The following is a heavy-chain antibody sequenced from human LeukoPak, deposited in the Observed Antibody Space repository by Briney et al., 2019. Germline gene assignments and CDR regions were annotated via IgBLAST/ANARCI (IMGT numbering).Heavy chain of an antibody. V-gene: IGHV1-2*02. D-gene: IGHD4-17*01. CDR1: GYTFTGYY. CDR3: AIRYGDYTLFDY. Sequence: GASVKVSCKASGYTFTGYYMHWVRQAPGQGPEWMGWINPKSGDANNTQKFQGGVTLTRDTSISTAYMELSRLTSDDTAVYYCAIRYGDYTLFDYWGQGTLVTVSS. J-gene: IGHJ4*02. CDR2: INPKSGDA.